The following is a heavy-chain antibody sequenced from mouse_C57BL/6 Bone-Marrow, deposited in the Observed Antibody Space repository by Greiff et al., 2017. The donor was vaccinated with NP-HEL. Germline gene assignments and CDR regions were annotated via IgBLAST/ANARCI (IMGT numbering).Heavy chain of an antibody. D-gene: IGHD2-1*01. CDR3: ARHIYYGNLDYDMDY. CDR2: ISNGGGST. V-gene: IGHV5-12*01. J-gene: IGHJ4*01. CDR1: GFTFSDYY. Sequence: EVQLVESGGGLVQPGGSLKLSCAASGFTFSDYYMYWVRQTPEQRLEWVAYISNGGGSTYYPDTVKGRFTICRDNAKNTLYLQMSRLKSEDTAMYYCARHIYYGNLDYDMDYWGQGTSVTVSS.